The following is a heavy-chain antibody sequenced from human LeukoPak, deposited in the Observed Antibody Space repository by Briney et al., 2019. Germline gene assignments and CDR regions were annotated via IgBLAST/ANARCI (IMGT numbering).Heavy chain of an antibody. CDR3: ASQGRANSWYKSGQYNWFDP. CDR1: GFTFSSYA. J-gene: IGHJ5*02. Sequence: GGSLRLSCAASGFTFSSYAMSWVRQAPGKGLEWVSAISGSGGSTYYADSVKGRFTISRDNSKNTLYLQMNSLRAEDTAVYYCASQGRANSWYKSGQYNWFDPWGQGTLVAVSS. D-gene: IGHD6-13*01. V-gene: IGHV3-23*01. CDR2: ISGSGGST.